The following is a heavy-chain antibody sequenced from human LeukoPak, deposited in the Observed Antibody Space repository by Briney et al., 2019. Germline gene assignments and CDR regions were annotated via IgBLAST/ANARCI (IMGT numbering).Heavy chain of an antibody. CDR1: GGSISSGDYY. V-gene: IGHV4-61*08. CDR2: ISYSGST. J-gene: IGHJ4*02. D-gene: IGHD3-10*01. CDR3: AGDTYGSDY. Sequence: SETLSLTCTVSGGSISSGDYYWSWIRQPPGKGLEWIGYISYSGSTSYSPSLKSRVTISLDTSEKQLSLKLSSVTAADTAVYFCAGDTYGSDYWGQGTLVTVSS.